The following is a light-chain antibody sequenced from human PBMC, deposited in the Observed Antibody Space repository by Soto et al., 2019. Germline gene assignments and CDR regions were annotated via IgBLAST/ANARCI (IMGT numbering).Light chain of an antibody. V-gene: IGKV1-39*01. J-gene: IGKJ2*01. CDR1: QSISTY. CDR2: GAS. Sequence: DIQMTQSPSSLSASVGDRVTITCRASQSISTYLNWYQQKPGKAPEILIYGASSLQSGVPSRFSGSGSGTDFTLTISSLQLEDFTTYYCQQSYSAPTFGQGTKLEIK. CDR3: QQSYSAPT.